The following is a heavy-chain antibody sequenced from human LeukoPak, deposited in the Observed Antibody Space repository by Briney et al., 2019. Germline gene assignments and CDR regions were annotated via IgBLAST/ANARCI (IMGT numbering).Heavy chain of an antibody. CDR1: GFTFSSYG. J-gene: IGHJ6*03. D-gene: IGHD3-3*01. Sequence: QPGGSLRLSCAASGFTFSSYGMHWVRQAPGKGLEWAAVISYDGSNKYYADSVKGRFTISRDNSKNTLYLQMNSLRAEDTAVYYCAKGKKRFLEWQILGNYYYMDVWGKGTTVTVSS. CDR3: AKGKKRFLEWQILGNYYYMDV. CDR2: ISYDGSNK. V-gene: IGHV3-30*18.